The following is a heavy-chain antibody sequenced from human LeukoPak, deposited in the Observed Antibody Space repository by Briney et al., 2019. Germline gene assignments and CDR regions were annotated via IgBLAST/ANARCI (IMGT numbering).Heavy chain of an antibody. V-gene: IGHV3-7*01. CDR1: GFPFSSHW. CDR3: ATYSSLNRREFQY. Sequence: GVLRLSCAASGFPFSSHWLSWFRQSPGKGLEWVAHINQDGSEKYYVDSVKGRFTISRDNARNSQYLQMNSLRAEDTAVYYCATYSSLNRREFQYWGQGTLLTVSS. D-gene: IGHD3-22*01. J-gene: IGHJ1*01. CDR2: INQDGSEK.